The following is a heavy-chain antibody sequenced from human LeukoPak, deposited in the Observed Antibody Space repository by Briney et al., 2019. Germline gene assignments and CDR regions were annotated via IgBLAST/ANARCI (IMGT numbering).Heavy chain of an antibody. Sequence: GGPLRLSCEASGFTFSSYSMNWVRQAPGKGLEWVSSISSSSYIYYADSVKGRFTISRDNAKNSLYLQMNSLRAEDTAVYYCARAIQVEDYWGQGTLVTVSS. CDR2: ISSSSYI. V-gene: IGHV3-21*01. D-gene: IGHD2-2*01. CDR3: ARAIQVEDY. CDR1: GFTFSSYS. J-gene: IGHJ4*02.